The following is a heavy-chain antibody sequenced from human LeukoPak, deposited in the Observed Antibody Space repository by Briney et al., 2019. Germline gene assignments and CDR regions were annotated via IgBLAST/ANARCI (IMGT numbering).Heavy chain of an antibody. D-gene: IGHD3-3*01. J-gene: IGHJ4*02. CDR3: AKDNSGFLEWLLLGY. CDR1: GLTLSSYA. V-gene: IGHV3-23*01. Sequence: GGSLRLSCAASGLTLSSYAMSWVRQAPGKGLEWVSAISGSGGSTYYADSVKGRFTISRDNSKNTLYLQMNSLRAEDTAVYYCAKDNSGFLEWLLLGYWGQGTLVTVSS. CDR2: ISGSGGST.